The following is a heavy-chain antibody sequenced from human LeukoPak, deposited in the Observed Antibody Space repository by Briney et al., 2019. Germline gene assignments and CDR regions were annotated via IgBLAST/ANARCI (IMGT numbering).Heavy chain of an antibody. J-gene: IGHJ4*02. Sequence: GGSLRLSCAASGFTFTNAWMSWVRQAPGKGLEWVGRIKSKTDGGTTDYAASVKGRFTISRDNSKNTLYLQMNSLRAEDTAVYYCAKHSYRVDSFTDYWGQGTLVTVSS. CDR1: GFTFTNAW. D-gene: IGHD5-12*01. V-gene: IGHV3-15*01. CDR2: IKSKTDGGTT. CDR3: AKHSYRVDSFTDY.